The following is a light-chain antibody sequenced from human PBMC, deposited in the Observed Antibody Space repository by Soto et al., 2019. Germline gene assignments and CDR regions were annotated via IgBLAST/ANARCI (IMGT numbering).Light chain of an antibody. CDR1: QSVSSTY. J-gene: IGKJ5*01. CDR2: DAS. CDR3: QQYVTSPIT. V-gene: IGKV3-20*01. Sequence: EIVLTQSPGTLSLSPGERATLSCRASQSVSSTYLAWYQQKPGQAPRLLIYDASSRATGISDRFSGSGSGTDFTLTVSRLEPEDFAVYYCQQYVTSPITFGQGTRLEIK.